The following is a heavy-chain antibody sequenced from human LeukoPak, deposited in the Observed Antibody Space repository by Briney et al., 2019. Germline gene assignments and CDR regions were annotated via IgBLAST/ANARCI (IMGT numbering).Heavy chain of an antibody. V-gene: IGHV1-46*01. J-gene: IGHJ3*02. CDR1: GYTFTSYY. CDR2: INPSGGST. Sequence: ASVKVSCKASGYTFTSYYMHWVRQAPGQGLEWMGIINPSGGSTSYAQKFQGRVTMTRDTSTSAVYMELGSLRSEDTAVYYCARTVTTYAFDIWGQGTMVTVSS. CDR3: ARTVTTYAFDI. D-gene: IGHD4-17*01.